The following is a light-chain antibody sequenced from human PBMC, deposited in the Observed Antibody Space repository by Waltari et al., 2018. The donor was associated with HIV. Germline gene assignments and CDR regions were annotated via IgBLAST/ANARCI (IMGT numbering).Light chain of an antibody. J-gene: IGLJ2*01. V-gene: IGLV2-14*01. Sequence: SALTPPASVSGSPGQSVTISCTVTSYEFYLNNFLSWYQQHPGKAPQLIIFGVNSRPSGISSRFSASKSGDTASLTISGLQSGDEADYYCTTYTAKDSLLIGSGTKLTVL. CDR2: GVN. CDR3: TTYTAKDSLL. CDR1: SYEFYLNNF.